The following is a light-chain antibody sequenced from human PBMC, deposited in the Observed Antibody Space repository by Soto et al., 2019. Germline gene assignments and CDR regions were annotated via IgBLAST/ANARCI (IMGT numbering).Light chain of an antibody. J-gene: IGKJ1*01. CDR1: QSIYSN. CDR2: GTS. V-gene: IGKV3-15*01. CDR3: QQYNSWPQT. Sequence: TQSPATLSVSPGERATLSCRASQSIYSNLAWYSQRPGQSPRLLIYGTSTRATGVPARFSGSGSGTEFTLTISSLQSEDFAVYYCQQYNSWPQTFGQGTKV.